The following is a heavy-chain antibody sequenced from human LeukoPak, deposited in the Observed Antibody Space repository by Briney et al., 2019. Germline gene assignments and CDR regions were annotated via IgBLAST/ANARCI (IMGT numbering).Heavy chain of an antibody. D-gene: IGHD3-16*01. J-gene: IGHJ4*02. CDR1: GFSISTYW. Sequence: GRSLRLSCAASGFSISTYWISWVRQAPGKGMEWVANIKDDGSGKYYVDSVKGRFTISRDNAKNSLYLQMNSLRVEDTAVYYCARDQSSRPLGYWGQGTLVTVFS. V-gene: IGHV3-7*01. CDR2: IKDDGSGK. CDR3: ARDQSSRPLGY.